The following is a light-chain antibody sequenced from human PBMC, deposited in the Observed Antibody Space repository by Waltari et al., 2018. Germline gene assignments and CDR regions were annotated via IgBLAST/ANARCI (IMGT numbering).Light chain of an antibody. Sequence: EILLTQSPATLSLSPGERATLSCRASQSVSSYLAWYQQKPGQAPRLLIYDASNRATGIPARFSGSGSGTDFTLTISSLAPEDFAVYYCQQRSNWPPTFGQGTKLEIK. CDR3: QQRSNWPPT. CDR1: QSVSSY. J-gene: IGKJ2*01. CDR2: DAS. V-gene: IGKV3-11*01.